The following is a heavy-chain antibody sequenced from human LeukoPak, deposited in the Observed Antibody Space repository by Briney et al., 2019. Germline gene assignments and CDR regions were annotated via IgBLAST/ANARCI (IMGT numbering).Heavy chain of an antibody. D-gene: IGHD1-26*01. J-gene: IGHJ4*02. CDR2: INPNSGGT. CDR3: ASYIVGARGFDY. V-gene: IGHV1-2*02. CDR1: GYTFTGYY. Sequence: ASVKVSCKASGYTFTGYYMHWVRQAPGQGLEWMGWINPNSGGTNYAQKFQGRVTMTRDTSISTAYMELSRLRSEDTAVYYCASYIVGARGFDYWGQGTLVTVSS.